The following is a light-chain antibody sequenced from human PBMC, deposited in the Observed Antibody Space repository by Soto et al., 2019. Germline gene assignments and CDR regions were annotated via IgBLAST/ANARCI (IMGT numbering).Light chain of an antibody. Sequence: QSALTQPASVSGSPGQSITISCTGTSNDIGTYIFVSWYQEHPGRAPKVVIYEATKRPSGVSSRFSGSKSGNTASLTISGLQAEDEADYYCAAWDDSLNGRVFGTGTKVTVL. CDR1: SNDIGTYIF. CDR3: AAWDDSLNGRV. CDR2: EAT. J-gene: IGLJ1*01. V-gene: IGLV2-23*01.